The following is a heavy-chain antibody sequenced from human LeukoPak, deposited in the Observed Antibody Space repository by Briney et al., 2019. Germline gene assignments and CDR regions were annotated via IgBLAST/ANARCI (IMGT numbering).Heavy chain of an antibody. CDR2: IYYSGST. CDR3: ARQKSHQLLWFGELTYPYYYMDV. J-gene: IGHJ6*03. Sequence: SETLSLTCAVYGGSFSGYYWSWIRQPPGKGLEWIGSIYYSGSTYYNPSLKSRVTISVDTSKNQFSLKLSSVTAADTAVYYCARQKSHQLLWFGELTYPYYYMDVWGKGTTVTISS. V-gene: IGHV4-34*01. D-gene: IGHD3-10*01. CDR1: GGSFSGYY.